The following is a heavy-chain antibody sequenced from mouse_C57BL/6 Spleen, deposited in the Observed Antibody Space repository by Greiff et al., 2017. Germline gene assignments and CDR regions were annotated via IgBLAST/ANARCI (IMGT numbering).Heavy chain of an antibody. Sequence: EVKVVESGEGLVKPGGSLKLSCAASGFTFSSYAMSWVRQTPEKRLEWVAYISSGGDYIYYADTVKGRFTISRDNARNTLYLQMSSLKSEDTAMYYCTRDVPNSADYYAMDYWGQGTSVTVSS. CDR3: TRDVPNSADYYAMDY. J-gene: IGHJ4*01. CDR1: GFTFSSYA. CDR2: ISSGGDYI. V-gene: IGHV5-9-1*02.